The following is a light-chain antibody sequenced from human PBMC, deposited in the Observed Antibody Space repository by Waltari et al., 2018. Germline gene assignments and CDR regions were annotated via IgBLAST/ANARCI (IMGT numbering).Light chain of an antibody. CDR2: AAS. Sequence: DIQMTQSPSSLSAPVGDRVTITCRASRRVSTNLNWYQQKPGKGPRLLIYAASSLQGGVPPRFSGSGSGTDFTLTISSLQPEDFATYSCQQSFNVPYTFGQGTKLEL. J-gene: IGKJ2*01. CDR1: RRVSTN. CDR3: QQSFNVPYT. V-gene: IGKV1-39*01.